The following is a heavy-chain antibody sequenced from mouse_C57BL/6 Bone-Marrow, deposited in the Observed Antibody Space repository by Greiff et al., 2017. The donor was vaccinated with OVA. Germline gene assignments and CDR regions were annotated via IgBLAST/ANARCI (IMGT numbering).Heavy chain of an antibody. J-gene: IGHJ3*01. D-gene: IGHD2-4*01. V-gene: IGHV14-4*01. Sequence: EVKLMESGAELVRPGASVKLSCTASGFTIKDDYMHWVKQRPEQGLEWIGWIDPENGDTAYASKFQGKAPITADTSSNTAYMQLSSLTSEDTAVYYCTTSPYDYDGVFADWGQGTLVTVSA. CDR1: GFTIKDDY. CDR3: TTSPYDYDGVFAD. CDR2: IDPENGDT.